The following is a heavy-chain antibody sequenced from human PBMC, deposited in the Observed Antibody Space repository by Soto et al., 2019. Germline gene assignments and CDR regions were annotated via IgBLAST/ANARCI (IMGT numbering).Heavy chain of an antibody. CDR1: GFTFSSYG. J-gene: IGHJ4*02. CDR2: IWYDGNNE. CDR3: ARGRYYDILTGYG. D-gene: IGHD3-9*01. Sequence: QVQLVESGGGVVQPGRSLRLSCAASGFTFSSYGMHWVRQAPGKGLEWVAVIWYDGNNEYYADSVKGRFTISRDNSKNTLYLQMNRLRVEDKAVYYWARGRYYDILTGYGRGQGTLVTVSS. V-gene: IGHV3-33*01.